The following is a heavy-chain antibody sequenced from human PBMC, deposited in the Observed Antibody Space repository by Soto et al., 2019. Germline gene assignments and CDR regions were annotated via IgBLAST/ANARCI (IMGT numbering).Heavy chain of an antibody. J-gene: IGHJ4*02. D-gene: IGHD2-15*01. CDR1: GFTFSSYA. CDR2: ISGSGGST. Sequence: GGSLRLSCAASGFTFSSYAMIWVRQAPGKGLEWVSAISGSGGSTYYADSVKGRFTISRDNSKNTLYLQMNSLRAEDTAVYYCAKSPIVVVVAATLFDYWGQGTLVTVSS. CDR3: AKSPIVVVVAATLFDY. V-gene: IGHV3-23*01.